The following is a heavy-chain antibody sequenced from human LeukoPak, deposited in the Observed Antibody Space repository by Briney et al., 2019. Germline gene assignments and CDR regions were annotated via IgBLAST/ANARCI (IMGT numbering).Heavy chain of an antibody. CDR3: AKDTYSSGWYLGYYYGMDV. J-gene: IGHJ6*04. D-gene: IGHD6-19*01. V-gene: IGHV3-30*18. CDR1: GFTFSSHG. Sequence: GSLRLSCAASGFTFSSHGMHWVRQAPGKGLEWVAVISYDGSYKYYGDSVKGRFTISRDNSKSTLYLQMNSLRAEDTAVYYCAKDTYSSGWYLGYYYGMDVWGKGTTVTVSS. CDR2: ISYDGSYK.